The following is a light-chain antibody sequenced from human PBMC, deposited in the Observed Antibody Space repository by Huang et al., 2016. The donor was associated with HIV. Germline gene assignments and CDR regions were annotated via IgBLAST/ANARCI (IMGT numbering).Light chain of an antibody. J-gene: IGKJ4*01. CDR3: QQSYSTPPT. V-gene: IGKV1-39*01. Sequence: DIQMTQSPSSLSASVGDRVTITCRASQSINGYLNWYYKKAGKAPELLISAASGLQSGAPSSFSGSGSGTDYTLTINSLQPEDFATYFCQQSYSTPPTFGGGTKVEVK. CDR1: QSINGY. CDR2: AAS.